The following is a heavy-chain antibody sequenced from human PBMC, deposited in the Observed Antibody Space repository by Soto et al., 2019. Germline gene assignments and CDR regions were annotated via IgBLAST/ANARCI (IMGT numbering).Heavy chain of an antibody. J-gene: IGHJ3*02. CDR3: ARDLYDFWSGPNEGHAFDI. Sequence: GGSLRLSCAASGFTFSSYGMHWVRQAPGKGLEWVAVIWYDGSNKYYADSVKGRFTISRDNSKNTLYLQMNSLRAEDTAVYYCARDLYDFWSGPNEGHAFDIWGQGTMVTVSS. D-gene: IGHD3-3*01. V-gene: IGHV3-33*01. CDR1: GFTFSSYG. CDR2: IWYDGSNK.